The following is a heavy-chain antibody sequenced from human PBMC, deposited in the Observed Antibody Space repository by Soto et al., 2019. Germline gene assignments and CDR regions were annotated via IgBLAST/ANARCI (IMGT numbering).Heavy chain of an antibody. CDR3: ASFYYDSSGYYRDY. Sequence: GGSLRLSCAASGFTFSDYYMSWIRQAPGKGLEWVSYISSSSSYTNYADSVKGRFTISRDNAKNSLYLQMNSLRAEDTAVYYCASFYYDSSGYYRDYWGQGTLVTVSS. CDR1: GFTFSDYY. CDR2: ISSSSSYT. J-gene: IGHJ4*02. V-gene: IGHV3-11*06. D-gene: IGHD3-22*01.